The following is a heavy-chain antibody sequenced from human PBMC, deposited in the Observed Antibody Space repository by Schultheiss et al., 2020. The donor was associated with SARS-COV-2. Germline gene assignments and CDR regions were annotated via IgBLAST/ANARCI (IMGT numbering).Heavy chain of an antibody. CDR1: GFTFSSYG. Sequence: GGSLRLSCAASGFTFSSYGMHWVRQAPGKGLEWVAAIWYDGRNKKYADSVKGRFTISRDNSKNTLYLQMNSLRAEDTAVYYCAKGSIGYGGNPEYYFDYWGQGTLVTVSS. CDR2: IWYDGRNK. J-gene: IGHJ4*02. V-gene: IGHV3-33*06. D-gene: IGHD4-23*01. CDR3: AKGSIGYGGNPEYYFDY.